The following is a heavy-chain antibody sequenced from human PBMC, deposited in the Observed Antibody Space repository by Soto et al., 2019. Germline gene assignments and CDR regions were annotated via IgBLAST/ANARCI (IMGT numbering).Heavy chain of an antibody. J-gene: IGHJ3*02. CDR2: IIPIFGTA. CDR3: ARQMATIPCTYTSCAFDI. CDR1: GGTFSSYA. Sequence: SVKVSCKASGGTFSSYAISWVRQAPGQGLEWMGGIIPIFGTANYAQKFQGRVTITADESTSTAYMELSSLRSEDTAVYYCARQMATIPCTYTSCAFDIWGQGTMVTVSS. V-gene: IGHV1-69*13. D-gene: IGHD5-12*01.